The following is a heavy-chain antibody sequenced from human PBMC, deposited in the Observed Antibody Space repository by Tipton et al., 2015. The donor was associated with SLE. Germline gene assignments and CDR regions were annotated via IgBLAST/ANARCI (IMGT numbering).Heavy chain of an antibody. Sequence: TLSLTCAVYGGSFNGHYWNWFRQPPGKGLEWIGETNESGITHYNSSLKSRITISVDTSKSQFSLQLNSVTAADSALYYCARGRRPTIRYFDGPKGAFFDSWGQGNRVTVSS. CDR3: ARGRRPTIRYFDGPKGAFFDS. CDR1: GGSFNGHY. J-gene: IGHJ4*02. D-gene: IGHD3-9*01. V-gene: IGHV4-34*01. CDR2: TNESGIT.